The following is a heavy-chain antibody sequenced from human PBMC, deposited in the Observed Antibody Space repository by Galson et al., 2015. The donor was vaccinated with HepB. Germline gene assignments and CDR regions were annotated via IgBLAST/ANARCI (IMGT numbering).Heavy chain of an antibody. CDR2: ISSSSSTI. V-gene: IGHV3-48*01. D-gene: IGHD6-19*01. J-gene: IGHJ4*02. CDR1: GFTFSSYS. Sequence: SLRLSCAASGFTFSSYSMNWVRQAPGKGLEWVSYISSSSSTIYYADSVKGRFTISRDNAKNSLYLQMNSLRAEDTAVYYCARDRYSSGWVYWGQGTLVTVSS. CDR3: ARDRYSSGWVY.